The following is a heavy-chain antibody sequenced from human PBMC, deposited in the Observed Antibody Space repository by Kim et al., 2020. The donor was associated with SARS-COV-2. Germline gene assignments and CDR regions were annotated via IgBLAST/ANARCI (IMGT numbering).Heavy chain of an antibody. CDR2: IAASDGRT. J-gene: IGHJ4*02. V-gene: IGHV3-23*01. Sequence: GGSLRLSCAASGFTFSTYAMSWVRQAPGKGLEWVSSIAASDGRTYYADSVKGRFTISRDNSKNLLYLQMNSLRAEDTAVYYCARRPPYDYWGQGTLVTVS. CDR1: GFTFSTYA. CDR3: ARRPPYDY.